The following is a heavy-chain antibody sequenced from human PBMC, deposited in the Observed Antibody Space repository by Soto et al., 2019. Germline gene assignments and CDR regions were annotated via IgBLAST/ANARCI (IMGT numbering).Heavy chain of an antibody. CDR1: GGSISSGGYY. Sequence: SETLSLTCTVSGGSISSGGYYWSWIRQHPGKGLEWIGYIYYSGSTYYNPSLKSRVTISVDTSKNQFSLKLSSVTAADTAVYYCARDFTDSSGPTLGMGVWGKGTTVPVSS. CDR2: IYYSGST. CDR3: ARDFTDSSGPTLGMGV. J-gene: IGHJ6*04. V-gene: IGHV4-31*02. D-gene: IGHD6-19*01.